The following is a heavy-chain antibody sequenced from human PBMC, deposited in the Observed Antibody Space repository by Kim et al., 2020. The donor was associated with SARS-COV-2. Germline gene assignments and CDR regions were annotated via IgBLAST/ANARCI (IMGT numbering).Heavy chain of an antibody. V-gene: IGHV4-39*01. CDR3: ARHIKGAGNYGSGSYYNFGGWFDP. CDR1: GGSISSSSYY. CDR2: INYSGST. Sequence: SETLSLTCTVSGGSISSSSYYWGWIRQPPGKGLEWIGSINYSGSTYYNPSLKSRVTFSVDTSKNQFSLKLSSVTAADTAVYYCARHIKGAGNYGSGSYYNFGGWFDPWGQGTLVTVSS. D-gene: IGHD3-10*01. J-gene: IGHJ5*02.